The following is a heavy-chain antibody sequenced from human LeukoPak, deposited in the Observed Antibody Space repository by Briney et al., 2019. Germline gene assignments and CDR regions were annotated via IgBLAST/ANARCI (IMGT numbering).Heavy chain of an antibody. CDR1: GFTFSSYC. CDR3: AKEPRHCGGDCFSLFDY. CDR2: ITGDGGST. V-gene: IGHV3-23*01. Sequence: QPGGSLRLSCTASGFTFSSYCMHWGRQAPGKGLEWVSLITGDGGSTYYADSVKGRFTTSRDNSKNTLYLQMNSLRAEDTAVFYCAKEPRHCGGDCFSLFDYWGQGTLVTVSS. J-gene: IGHJ4*02. D-gene: IGHD2-21*02.